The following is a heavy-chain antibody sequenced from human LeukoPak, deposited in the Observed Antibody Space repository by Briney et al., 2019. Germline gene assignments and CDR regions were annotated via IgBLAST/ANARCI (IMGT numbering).Heavy chain of an antibody. V-gene: IGHV3-53*01. CDR3: ARGRTTLITFGGVILDY. CDR1: GFTVSSNY. D-gene: IGHD3-16*02. Sequence: GGSLRLSCAASGFTVSSNYMSWVRQAPGKGLEWVSVIYSGGSTYYADSVKGRFTISRDNSKNTLYLQMNSQRAEDTAVYYCARGRTTLITFGGVILDYWGQGTLVTVSS. J-gene: IGHJ4*02. CDR2: IYSGGST.